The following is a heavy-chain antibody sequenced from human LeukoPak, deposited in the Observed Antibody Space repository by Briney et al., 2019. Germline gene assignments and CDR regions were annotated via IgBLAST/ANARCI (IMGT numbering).Heavy chain of an antibody. CDR1: GFTFDDYA. Sequence: GGSLRLSCAASGFTFDDYAMHWVRQAPGKGLEWVSGISWNSGSIGYADSVKGRFTISRDNAKNSLYLQMNSLRAEGTALYYCAKDIRYDSSGSEFDYWGQGTLVTVSS. D-gene: IGHD3-22*01. J-gene: IGHJ4*02. V-gene: IGHV3-9*01. CDR3: AKDIRYDSSGSEFDY. CDR2: ISWNSGSI.